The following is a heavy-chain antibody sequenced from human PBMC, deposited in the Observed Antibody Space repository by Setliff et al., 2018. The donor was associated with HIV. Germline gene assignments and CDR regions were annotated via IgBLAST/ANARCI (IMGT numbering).Heavy chain of an antibody. V-gene: IGHV1-69*13. CDR1: GGVFTNYA. J-gene: IGHJ6*02. CDR3: ARDVDHMMDV. CDR2: MIPLRGTP. Sequence: ASVKVSCKASGGVFTNYAINWVRQAPGQGLEWMGGMIPLRGTPTYAQKFQGRVSITANDMELKNLRPEDTAVYYCARDVDHMMDVWGQGTTVTVSS.